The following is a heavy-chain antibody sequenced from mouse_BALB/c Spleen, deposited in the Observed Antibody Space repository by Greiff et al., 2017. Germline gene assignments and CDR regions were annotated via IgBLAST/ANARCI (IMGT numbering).Heavy chain of an antibody. CDR1: GYTFTDYA. J-gene: IGHJ4*01. CDR3: AREHYYYGSSYHYYAMDY. D-gene: IGHD1-1*01. V-gene: IGHV1S137*01. Sequence: QVQLQQSGAELVRPGVSVKISCKGSGYTFTDYAMHWVKQSHAKSLEWIGVISTYYGDASYNQKFKGKATMTVDKSSSTAYMELARLTSEDSAIYYCAREHYYYGSSYHYYAMDYWGQGTSVTVSS. CDR2: ISTYYGDA.